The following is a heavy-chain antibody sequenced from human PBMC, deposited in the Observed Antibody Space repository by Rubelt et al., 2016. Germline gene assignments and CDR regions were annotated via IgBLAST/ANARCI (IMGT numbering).Heavy chain of an antibody. Sequence: GSLRLSCAASGFSFSMYWMHWVRQVPGKGLVWVSRIYSDVSSTNYADSVKGRFTISRDNTKNSLYLRMNSLRAEDTAVYYCARGRTPKYGMDVWGQGTTVTVSS. D-gene: IGHD2-2*01. CDR1: GFSFSMYW. J-gene: IGHJ6*02. CDR2: IYSDVSST. V-gene: IGHV3-74*01. CDR3: ARGRTPKYGMDV.